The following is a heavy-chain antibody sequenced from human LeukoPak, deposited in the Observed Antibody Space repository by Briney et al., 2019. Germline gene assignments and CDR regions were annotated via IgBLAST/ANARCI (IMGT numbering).Heavy chain of an antibody. CDR3: ARLYSSSFPLY. CDR1: GGSISSYY. CDR2: IYYSGST. J-gene: IGHJ4*02. Sequence: SETLSLTCTVSGGSISSYYWSWLRQPPGKGLEWIGYIYYSGSTNYNPSLKSRVTISVDSSKNQFSLKLSSVTAADTAVYYCARLYSSSFPLYWGQGTLVTVSS. D-gene: IGHD6-6*01. V-gene: IGHV4-59*08.